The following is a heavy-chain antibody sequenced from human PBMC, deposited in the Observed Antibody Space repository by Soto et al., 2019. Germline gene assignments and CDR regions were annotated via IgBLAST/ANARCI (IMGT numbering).Heavy chain of an antibody. D-gene: IGHD3-9*01. J-gene: IGHJ5*02. Sequence: QVQLQESGPGLVKPSGTLSLTWAVSGGSISSSNWWSWVRQPPGKGLEWIGEIYHSGSTNYNPSLKSRVTISVDKSKNQFSLKLSSVTAADTAVYYCARERITISFRGDRGNWFDPWGQGTLVTVSS. V-gene: IGHV4-4*02. CDR3: ARERITISFRGDRGNWFDP. CDR2: IYHSGST. CDR1: GGSISSSNW.